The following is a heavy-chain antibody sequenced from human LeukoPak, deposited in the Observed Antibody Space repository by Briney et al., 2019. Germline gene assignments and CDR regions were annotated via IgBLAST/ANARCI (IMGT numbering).Heavy chain of an antibody. V-gene: IGHV3-30*04. Sequence: GGSLRLSCAASGFTFSSYAMHWVRQAPGKGLEWVAVISYDGSNKYYADSVKGRFTISRDNSKNTLYLQMNSLRAEDTAVYYCARGDYYGSGSGNYYYYGMDVWGQGTTVTVSS. J-gene: IGHJ6*02. CDR3: ARGDYYGSGSGNYYYYGMDV. D-gene: IGHD3-10*01. CDR1: GFTFSSYA. CDR2: ISYDGSNK.